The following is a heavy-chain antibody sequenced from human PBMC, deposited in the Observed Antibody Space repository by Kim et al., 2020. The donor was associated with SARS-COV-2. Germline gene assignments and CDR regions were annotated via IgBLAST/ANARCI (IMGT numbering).Heavy chain of an antibody. CDR3: ARGLGMRGYSGARFDP. V-gene: IGHV4-59*01. J-gene: IGHJ5*02. Sequence: SETLSLTCTVSGGSISSYYWSWIRQPPGKGLEWIGYIYYSGSTNYNPSLKSRVTISVDTSKNQFSLKLSSVTAADTAVYYCARGLGMRGYSGARFDPWGQGTLVTVSS. CDR1: GGSISSYY. CDR2: IYYSGST. D-gene: IGHD5-12*01.